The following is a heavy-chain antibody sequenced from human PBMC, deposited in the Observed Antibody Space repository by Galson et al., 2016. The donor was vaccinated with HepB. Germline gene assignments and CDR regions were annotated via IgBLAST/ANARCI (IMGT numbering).Heavy chain of an antibody. CDR1: GDSVSSSTAA. J-gene: IGHJ6*02. CDR3: VKGPPAYPYYGMDV. V-gene: IGHV6-1*01. D-gene: IGHD2-2*02. CDR2: TQYRSKWES. Sequence: CAISGDSVSSSTAAWHWIRQSPSTGLEWLARTQYRSKWESHYADSVRSPVTVIPDTSKNLLTLHVNSVSPEDTAVYFCVKGPPAYPYYGMDVGGQGTPVTVSS.